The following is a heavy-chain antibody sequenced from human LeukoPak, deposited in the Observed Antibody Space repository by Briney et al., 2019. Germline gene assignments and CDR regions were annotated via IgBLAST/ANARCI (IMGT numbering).Heavy chain of an antibody. J-gene: IGHJ4*02. CDR2: ISSSSSYI. V-gene: IGHV3-21*01. D-gene: IGHD1-26*01. CDR1: GFTFSSYS. Sequence: GGSLRLSCAASGFTFSSYSMNWVRQAPGKGLEWVSSISSSSSYIYYADSVKGRFTISRDNAKNSLYLQMNSLRTEDTAVYYCARESGSYRDYWGQGTLVTVSS. CDR3: ARESGSYRDY.